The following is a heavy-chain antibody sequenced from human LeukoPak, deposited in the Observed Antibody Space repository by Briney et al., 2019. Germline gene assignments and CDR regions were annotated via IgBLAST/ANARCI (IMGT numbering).Heavy chain of an antibody. V-gene: IGHV3-48*02. CDR2: ISSSSSTI. CDR3: ARAGSGSFPYYFDY. D-gene: IGHD1-26*01. CDR1: GFTFSDTS. J-gene: IGHJ4*02. Sequence: PGGSLRLSCAASGFTFSDTSMNWVRQAPGKGLEWLSYISSSSSTIYYADSVKGRFTISRDNAKNSLYLQMNSLRDEDTAVYYCARAGSGSFPYYFDYRGQGTLVTVSS.